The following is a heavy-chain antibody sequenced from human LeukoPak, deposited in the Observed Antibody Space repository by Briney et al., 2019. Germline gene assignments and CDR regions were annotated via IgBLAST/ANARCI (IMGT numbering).Heavy chain of an antibody. CDR1: GGSISSSSYY. CDR3: ASVGSWYVYFQH. V-gene: IGHV4-39*07. Sequence: KTSETLSLTCTVSGGSISSSSYYWGWIRQPPGKGLEWIGSIYYSGSTYYNPSLKSRVTISVDTSKNQFSLKLSSVTAADTAVYYCASVGSWYVYFQHWGQGTLVTVSS. CDR2: IYYSGST. D-gene: IGHD6-13*01. J-gene: IGHJ1*01.